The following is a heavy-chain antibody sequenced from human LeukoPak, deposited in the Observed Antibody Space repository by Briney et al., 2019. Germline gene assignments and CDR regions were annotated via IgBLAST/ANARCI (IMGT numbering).Heavy chain of an antibody. CDR3: AREPAWYFDY. V-gene: IGHV1-3*01. J-gene: IGHJ4*02. CDR1: GYTFTTYA. Sequence: ASVKVSCKASGYTFTTYAMHWVRQAPGQRLERMGWINAGNGNTKYLQKFQGRVTITRDTSASTAYMELSSLRSEDTAVYYCAREPAWYFDYWGQGTLVTVSS. CDR2: INAGNGNT.